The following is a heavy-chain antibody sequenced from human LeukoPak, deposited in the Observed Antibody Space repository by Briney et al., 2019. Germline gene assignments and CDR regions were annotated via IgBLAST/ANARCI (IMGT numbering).Heavy chain of an antibody. CDR1: GFTFSSYG. J-gene: IGHJ6*04. Sequence: PGGSLRLSCAASGFTFSSYGMHWVRQAPGKGLEWVAVISYDGSNKYYADSVKGRFTISRDNSKNTLYLQMNSLRAEDTAVYYCAKVGAVAGTDYYYYGMDAWGKGTTVTVSS. V-gene: IGHV3-30*18. D-gene: IGHD6-19*01. CDR2: ISYDGSNK. CDR3: AKVGAVAGTDYYYYGMDA.